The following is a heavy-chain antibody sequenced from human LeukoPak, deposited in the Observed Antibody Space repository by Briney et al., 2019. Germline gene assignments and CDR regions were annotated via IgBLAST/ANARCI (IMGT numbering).Heavy chain of an antibody. D-gene: IGHD3-9*01. J-gene: IGHJ3*01. Sequence: SETLSFTCSVSGASLSASHYYWRWIRQAPGRPLQWIPTIFSTGSTLYNPSLSSRVALSVETSTNQNSLRLTSVTTAVSSPYYCARHRGSLKTGYSPKNPLDVWGQGTMVTVSS. CDR2: IFSTGST. CDR3: ARHRGSLKTGYSPKNPLDV. V-gene: IGHV4-39*01. CDR1: GASLSASHYY.